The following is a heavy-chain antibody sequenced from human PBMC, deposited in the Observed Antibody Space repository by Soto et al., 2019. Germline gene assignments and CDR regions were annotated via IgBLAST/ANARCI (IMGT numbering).Heavy chain of an antibody. V-gene: IGHV3-11*01. Sequence: QVQLVESGGGLVKPGGCLRLSCAASGFSFSDYYMRRIRQAPGKGLECVSYITHSGSFIHYADSVNGRFTISRDNTKNSLYLQMNSLRAEDTAVYYCARLAVAGTHYFDNWGQGTLVTVSS. CDR3: ARLAVAGTHYFDN. J-gene: IGHJ4*02. CDR2: ITHSGSFI. CDR1: GFSFSDYY. D-gene: IGHD6-19*01.